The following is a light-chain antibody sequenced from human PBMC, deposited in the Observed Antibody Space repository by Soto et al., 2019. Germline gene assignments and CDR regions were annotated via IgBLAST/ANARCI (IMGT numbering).Light chain of an antibody. Sequence: DIVMTQSPDSLAVSLGERATINCESSQSVLFTSNNKNSLAWYQQKPGQPPKLLLSWASARESGVPERFSGSGSGTLFTLSISSLQAEDVAVYYCQQYYTLPLTFGGGTKVEIK. V-gene: IGKV4-1*01. J-gene: IGKJ4*01. CDR2: WAS. CDR3: QQYYTLPLT. CDR1: QSVLFTSNNKNS.